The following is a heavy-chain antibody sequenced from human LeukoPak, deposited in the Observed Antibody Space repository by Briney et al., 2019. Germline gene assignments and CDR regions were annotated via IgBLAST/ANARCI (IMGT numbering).Heavy chain of an antibody. CDR1: GGSFSGYY. Sequence: PSETLSLTCAVYGGSFSGYYWSWIRQPPGKGLEWIWELSHSGDTHYNPSLKSRVTISLDTSKNQFSLNLTSVTAADTAVYYCARGSAPGTGPPSLDSWGQGTLVTVSS. J-gene: IGHJ4*02. CDR3: ARGSAPGTGPPSLDS. CDR2: LSHSGDT. D-gene: IGHD6-13*01. V-gene: IGHV4-34*01.